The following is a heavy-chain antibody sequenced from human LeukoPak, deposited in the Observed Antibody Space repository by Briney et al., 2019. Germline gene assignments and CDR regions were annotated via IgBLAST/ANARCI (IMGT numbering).Heavy chain of an antibody. CDR3: ARHMGRYCSSTSCLYYYMDV. V-gene: IGHV3-23*01. D-gene: IGHD2-2*01. J-gene: IGHJ6*03. CDR1: GFTFSSYA. Sequence: AGGSLRLSCAASGFTFSSYAMSWVREAPGKGMEWVSAISGSGGSTYYADSVKGRFTISRDNSKNTLYLQMNSLRAEDTAVYYCARHMGRYCSSTSCLYYYMDVWGKGTTVTVSS. CDR2: ISGSGGST.